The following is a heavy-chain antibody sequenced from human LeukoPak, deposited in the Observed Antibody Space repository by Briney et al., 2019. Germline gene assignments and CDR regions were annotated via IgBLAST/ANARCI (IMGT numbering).Heavy chain of an antibody. Sequence: SETLSLTCTVSGGSISSYYWSWIRQPPGKGLVWIGYIYTSGSPNYNPSLKSRVTISVDTSKSQFSLKLSSVTAADTAVYYCARSVDYYDSFDPFDIWGQGTMVTVSS. J-gene: IGHJ3*02. CDR3: ARSVDYYDSFDPFDI. D-gene: IGHD3-22*01. CDR1: GGSISSYY. CDR2: IYTSGSP. V-gene: IGHV4-4*09.